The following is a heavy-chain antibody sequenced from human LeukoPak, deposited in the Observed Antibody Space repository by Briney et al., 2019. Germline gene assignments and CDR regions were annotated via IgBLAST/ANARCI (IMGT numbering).Heavy chain of an antibody. CDR2: ISSRSSYT. J-gene: IGHJ6*01. CDR3: GRGTWFGELLGRRANYYYYGMDV. CDR1: GFTFSTYR. Sequence: GRSLRLSRAPSGFTFSTYRMNWVRQPPRKGREWVSSISSRSSYTYYADSVKARFTISSDNANTPLCLQMNRLIPQHTGVFYCGRGTWFGELLGRRANYYYYGMDVWGEGTTVTVSS. V-gene: IGHV3-21*01. D-gene: IGHD3-10*01.